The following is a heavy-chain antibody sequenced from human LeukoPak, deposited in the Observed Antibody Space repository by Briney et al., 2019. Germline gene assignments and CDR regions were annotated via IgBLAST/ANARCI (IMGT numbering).Heavy chain of an antibody. D-gene: IGHD1-26*01. CDR1: GGSISSYY. CDR3: ARGSGSGSWFDP. V-gene: IGHV4-59*01. J-gene: IGHJ5*02. Sequence: SETLSLTCTVSGGSISSYYWSWIRQPPGKGLEWIGYIYYSGSTNYNPSLKSRVTISVDTSRNQFSLKLSSVTAADTAVYYCARGSGSGSWFDPWGQGTLVTVSS. CDR2: IYYSGST.